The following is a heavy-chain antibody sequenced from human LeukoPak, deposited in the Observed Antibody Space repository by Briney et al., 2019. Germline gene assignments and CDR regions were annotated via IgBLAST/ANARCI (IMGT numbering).Heavy chain of an antibody. CDR2: ISGSGGST. J-gene: IGHJ1*01. Sequence: PGGSLRLSCAASGFTFSSYSMNWVRQAPGKGLEWVSAISGSGGSTYYADSVKGRFTISRDNSKNTLYLQMNSLRAEDTAVYYCAKDHPIRPYYDFWSGSTAEYFQHWGQGTLVTVSS. D-gene: IGHD3-3*01. CDR1: GFTFSSYS. CDR3: AKDHPIRPYYDFWSGSTAEYFQH. V-gene: IGHV3-23*01.